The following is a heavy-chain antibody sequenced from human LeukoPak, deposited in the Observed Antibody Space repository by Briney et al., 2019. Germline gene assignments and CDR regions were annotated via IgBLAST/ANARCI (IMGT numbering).Heavy chain of an antibody. CDR3: AREGYYYDSSGYYSTYFDY. J-gene: IGHJ4*02. D-gene: IGHD3-22*01. V-gene: IGHV3-7*01. CDR1: GFTFSSYW. Sequence: GGSLRLSCAASGFTFSSYWMSRVRQAPGKGLEWVANIKQDGSEKYYVDSVKGRFTISRDNAKNSLYLQMNSLRAEDTAVYYCAREGYYYDSSGYYSTYFDYWGQGTLVTVSS. CDR2: IKQDGSEK.